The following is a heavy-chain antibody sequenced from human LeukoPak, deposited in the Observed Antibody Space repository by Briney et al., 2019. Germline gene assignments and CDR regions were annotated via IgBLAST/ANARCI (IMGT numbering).Heavy chain of an antibody. D-gene: IGHD3-10*01. CDR1: GFTVSSNY. CDR2: IYSGGST. V-gene: IGHV3-53*01. J-gene: IGHJ4*02. Sequence: GGSLRLSCAASGFTVSSNYMSWVRQGPGKGLEWVSVIYSGGSTYYADSVKGRFGISSDNSKNTLYLQMNSLRADDTAGYYCARERGVGGSGTFDYWGQGTLVAVSS. CDR3: ARERGVGGSGTFDY.